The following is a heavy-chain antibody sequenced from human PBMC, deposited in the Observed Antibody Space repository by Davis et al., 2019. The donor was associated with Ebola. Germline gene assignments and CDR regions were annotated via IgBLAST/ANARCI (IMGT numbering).Heavy chain of an antibody. Sequence: GESLKISCKGSGYIFANYWIAWVRQMPGKGLEWMGIIYSGDSDTRYTPSFQGQVTISADKSISTAYLQWSSLKASDTATYYCLRQAYSSTWLIWGQGTMVTVSS. J-gene: IGHJ3*02. CDR1: GYIFANYW. V-gene: IGHV5-51*01. CDR2: IYSGDSDT. D-gene: IGHD6-13*01. CDR3: LRQAYSSTWLI.